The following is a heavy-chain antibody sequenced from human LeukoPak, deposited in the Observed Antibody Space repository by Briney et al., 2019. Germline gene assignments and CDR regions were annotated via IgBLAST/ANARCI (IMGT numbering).Heavy chain of an antibody. CDR3: ARSRCSGGSCYGLDY. CDR2: ISYDGSDK. V-gene: IGHV3-30*04. CDR1: GFTFSSHA. J-gene: IGHJ4*02. Sequence: GGSLRLSCVASGFTFSSHAMHWVRQAPGKGLEWVAVISYDGSDKYYADSVKGRFTISRDNSKNTLYLQMNSLRAEDTAVYYCARSRCSGGSCYGLDYWGLGTLVTVSP. D-gene: IGHD2-15*01.